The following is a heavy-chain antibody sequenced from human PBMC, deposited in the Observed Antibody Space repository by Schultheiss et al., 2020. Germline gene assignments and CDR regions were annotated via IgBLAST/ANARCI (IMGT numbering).Heavy chain of an antibody. CDR3: ARVLYKWPIN. J-gene: IGHJ4*02. Sequence: SETLSLTCTVSGGSISSGGYYWGWIRQPPGKGLEWIGSIYYSGSTYYNPSLKSRVTISVDTSKNQFSLKLSSVTAADTAVYYCARVLYKWPINWGQGTLVTVSS. CDR1: GGSISSGGYY. CDR2: IYYSGST. D-gene: IGHD1-20*01. V-gene: IGHV4-39*07.